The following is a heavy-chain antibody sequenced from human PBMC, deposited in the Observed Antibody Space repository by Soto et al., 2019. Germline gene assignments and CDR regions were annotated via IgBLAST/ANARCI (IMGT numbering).Heavy chain of an antibody. D-gene: IGHD6-13*01. V-gene: IGHV3-33*01. CDR2: IWYDGSNK. CDR1: GFTFSSYV. J-gene: IGHJ4*02. CDR3: ARDSGIAVAGTDY. Sequence: QVQLVESGGGVVQPGRSLRLSCAASGFTFSSYVMHWVRQAPSKGLEWVAVIWYDGSNKYYADSVKGRFPISRDNSKNTLYLQMNSLRDEDTAVYYCARDSGIAVAGTDYWGQGTLVTVSS.